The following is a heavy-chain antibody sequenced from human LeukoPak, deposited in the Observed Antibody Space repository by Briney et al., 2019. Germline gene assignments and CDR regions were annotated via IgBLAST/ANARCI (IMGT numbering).Heavy chain of an antibody. Sequence: GASVKVSCKASGGTFSSYAISWVRQAPGQGLEWMGGIIPIFGTANYAQKFQGRVTITADESTSTAYMELSSLRSEDTAVYYCAIDYYDSSGYPNPQYYFDYWGQGTLVTVSS. CDR3: AIDYYDSSGYPNPQYYFDY. CDR2: IIPIFGTA. V-gene: IGHV1-69*13. J-gene: IGHJ4*02. D-gene: IGHD3-22*01. CDR1: GGTFSSYA.